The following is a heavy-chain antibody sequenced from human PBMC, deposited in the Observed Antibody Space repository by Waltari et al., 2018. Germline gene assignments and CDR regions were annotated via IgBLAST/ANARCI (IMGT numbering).Heavy chain of an antibody. D-gene: IGHD6-13*01. J-gene: IGHJ4*02. CDR2: IIPIFGTA. V-gene: IGHV1-69*08. CDR3: ARGSSWYIDY. CDR1: GGTFSSYA. Sequence: QAQLVQSGAEVQQPGSSVKVSCKASGGTFSSYAIRWVRQAPGQGLEWRGRIIPIFGTAKNAQKCQGRVTMTADKSTSTAYMELGSLGSEDTAVYDCARGSSWYIDYWGQGTLVTVSS.